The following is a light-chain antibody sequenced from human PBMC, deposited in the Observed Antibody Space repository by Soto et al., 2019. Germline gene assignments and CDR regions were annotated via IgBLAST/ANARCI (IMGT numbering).Light chain of an antibody. V-gene: IGKV1-5*03. CDR1: QSITSW. Sequence: DIPMTQSPSTLSTSVGDRVTITCRASQSITSWLAWYQQKPGKAPKLLIYKASTLESGVPSRFSGSGSETEFTLTISSLQPDDFATYYCQQYHDYPWTFGQGTRV. CDR3: QQYHDYPWT. J-gene: IGKJ1*01. CDR2: KAS.